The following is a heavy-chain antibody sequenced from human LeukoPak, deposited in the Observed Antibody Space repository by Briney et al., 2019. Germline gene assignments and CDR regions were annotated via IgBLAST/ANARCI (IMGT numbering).Heavy chain of an antibody. J-gene: IGHJ5*02. CDR1: GFTFSDYY. Sequence: IPGGSLRLSCAASGFTFSDYYMSWIRQAPGKGLEWVSYISSSGSTIYYADSVKGRFTISRDNAKNSLYLQMNSLRAEDTAMYYCASSGWYSTPNWFDPWGQGTLVIVSS. CDR3: ASSGWYSTPNWFDP. V-gene: IGHV3-11*04. CDR2: ISSSGSTI. D-gene: IGHD6-19*01.